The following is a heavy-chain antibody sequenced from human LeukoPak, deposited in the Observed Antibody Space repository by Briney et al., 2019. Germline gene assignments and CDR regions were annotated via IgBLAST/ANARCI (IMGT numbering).Heavy chain of an antibody. D-gene: IGHD3-10*01. CDR1: GFTFSSYS. Sequence: PGGSLRLSRAASGFTFSSYSMNWVRQAPGKGLEWVSYISSSSGSIHYADSVKGRFTISRDNAKNSPYLQMSSLRDEDTAMYYCARDYYYGFYYWGQGTLVTVSS. V-gene: IGHV3-48*02. CDR2: ISSSSGSI. J-gene: IGHJ4*02. CDR3: ARDYYYGFYY.